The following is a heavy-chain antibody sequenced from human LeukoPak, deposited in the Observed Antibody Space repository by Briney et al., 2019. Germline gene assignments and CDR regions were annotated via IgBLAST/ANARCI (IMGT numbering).Heavy chain of an antibody. CDR3: VRHAGRAGGQ. D-gene: IGHD3-10*01. Sequence: GGPLRLSCAASGFSFGGHYMSWLRQAPGKGPEWISYISGNGGDIAYADSVKGRFTISGDNAKNSLHLQMNSLRVEDTAVYHCVRHAGRAGGQWGQGALIAVSS. J-gene: IGHJ4*02. CDR1: GFSFGGHY. V-gene: IGHV3-11*01. CDR2: ISGNGGDI.